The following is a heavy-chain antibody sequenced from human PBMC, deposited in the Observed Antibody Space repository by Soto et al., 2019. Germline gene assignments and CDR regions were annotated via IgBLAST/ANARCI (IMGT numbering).Heavy chain of an antibody. V-gene: IGHV5-10-1*01. J-gene: IGHJ3*01. CDR2: IDPCDSVT. D-gene: IGHD1-26*01. CDR1: GDSLTNIC. Sequence: GESLKISCKGSGDSLTNICIHWLRQMPGRGLEWMGRIDPCDSVTTYNPSFQGHVTMSADKSINPAYLQWSSLQASDTAMYYCASAGDARGHHAFDVSGLGTMVTVSS. CDR3: ASAGDARGHHAFDV.